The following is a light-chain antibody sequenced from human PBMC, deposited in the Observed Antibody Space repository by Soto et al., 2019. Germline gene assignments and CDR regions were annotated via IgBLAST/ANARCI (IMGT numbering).Light chain of an antibody. CDR1: QSVNSSY. J-gene: IGKJ5*01. CDR2: AAS. Sequence: EIVLTQSPGTLSLSPGERATLSCRTSQSVNSSYLAWDQQKPGQAPRLLIYAASSRATGIPDRCSGSGSGTDFSLTIPRLEPEDLAVYYCQQYGSSPITFGQGTRLEIK. V-gene: IGKV3-20*01. CDR3: QQYGSSPIT.